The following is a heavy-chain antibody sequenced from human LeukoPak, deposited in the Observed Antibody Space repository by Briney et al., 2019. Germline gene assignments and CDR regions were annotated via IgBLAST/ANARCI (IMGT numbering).Heavy chain of an antibody. CDR3: MYDFWSIYYTAGSDP. J-gene: IGHJ5*02. CDR2: ISYDGSNK. V-gene: IGHV3-30*03. D-gene: IGHD3-3*01. CDR1: GFTFSSYG. Sequence: GRSLRLSCAASGFTFSSYGMHWVRQAPGKGLEWVAVISYDGSNKYYADSVKGRLTISRDNSKNTAYLQMNSLQTEDTALYYCMYDFWSIYYTAGSDPWGQGTPVTVSS.